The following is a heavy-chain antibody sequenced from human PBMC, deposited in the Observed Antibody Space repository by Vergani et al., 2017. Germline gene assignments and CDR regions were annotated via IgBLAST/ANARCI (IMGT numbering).Heavy chain of an antibody. CDR3: ARGRDGYKVMNRSYWYFDL. J-gene: IGHJ2*01. CDR1: GGSISSYY. Sequence: QVQLQESGPGLVKPSETLSLTCTVSGGSISSYYWSWIRQPPGKGLEWIGYIYYSGSTNYNPSLKSRVTISVDTSKNQFSLTLSSVTAADTAVYYCARGRDGYKVMNRSYWYFDLWGRGTLVTVSS. CDR2: IYYSGST. D-gene: IGHD5-24*01. V-gene: IGHV4-59*01.